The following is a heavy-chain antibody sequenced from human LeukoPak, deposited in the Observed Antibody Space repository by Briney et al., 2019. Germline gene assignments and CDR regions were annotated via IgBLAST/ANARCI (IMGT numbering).Heavy chain of an antibody. CDR3: ARASGTSKRGHGDY. CDR1: GFTFSSYW. CDR2: ISSSSSTI. V-gene: IGHV3-48*01. J-gene: IGHJ4*02. D-gene: IGHD5-12*01. Sequence: GGSLRLSCAASGFTFSSYWMSWVRQAPGKGLEWVSYISSSSSTIYYADSVKGRFTISRDNAKNSLYLQMNSLRAEDTAVYYCARASGTSKRGHGDYWGQGTLVTVSS.